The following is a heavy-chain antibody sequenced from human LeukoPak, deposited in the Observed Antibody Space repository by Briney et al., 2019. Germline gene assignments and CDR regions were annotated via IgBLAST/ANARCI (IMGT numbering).Heavy chain of an antibody. Sequence: GGSLRLSCAASGFTFSSYAMHWVRQAPGRGLEWVAVISYDGSNKYYADSVKGRFTISRDNSKNTLYLQMNSLRAEDTAVYYCAREQYLWFGELLRAFDIWGQGTMVTVSS. CDR1: GFTFSSYA. CDR2: ISYDGSNK. D-gene: IGHD3-10*01. CDR3: AREQYLWFGELLRAFDI. J-gene: IGHJ3*02. V-gene: IGHV3-30-3*01.